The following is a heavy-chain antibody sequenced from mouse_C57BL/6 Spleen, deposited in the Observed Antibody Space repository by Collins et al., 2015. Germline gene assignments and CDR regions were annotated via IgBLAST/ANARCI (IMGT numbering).Heavy chain of an antibody. J-gene: IGHJ2*01. D-gene: IGHD4-1*01. V-gene: IGHV14-3*02. CDR2: IDPANGNT. Sequence: EVQLQQSGAELVKPGASVKLPCTASGFNIKDTYMHWVKQRPEQGLEWIGRIDPANGNTKYDPKFQGKATITADTSSNTAYLQLSSLTSEDTAVYYCARGWDVGFDYWGQGTTLTVSS. CDR3: ARGWDVGFDY. CDR1: GFNIKDTY.